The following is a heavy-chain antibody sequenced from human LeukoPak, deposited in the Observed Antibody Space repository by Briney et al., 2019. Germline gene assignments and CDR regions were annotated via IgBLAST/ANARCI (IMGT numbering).Heavy chain of an antibody. J-gene: IGHJ4*02. Sequence: PSETLSLTCTVSGGSISSYYWSWIRQPPGKGLEWIGYIYYSGSTNYNPSLKSRVTISVDTSKNQFSRKLSSVTAADTGVYYCACSREWLSYFDFWGQGTLVTVSS. D-gene: IGHD3-3*01. CDR2: IYYSGST. CDR3: ACSREWLSYFDF. CDR1: GGSISSYY. V-gene: IGHV4-59*08.